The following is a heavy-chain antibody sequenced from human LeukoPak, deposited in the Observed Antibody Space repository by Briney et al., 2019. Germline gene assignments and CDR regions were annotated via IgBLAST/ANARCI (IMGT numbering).Heavy chain of an antibody. CDR1: GGSFSGYS. Sequence: SETLSLTCAVYGGSFSGYSWSWIRQPPGKGLEWIGYIYDSGSTYYNPSLKSRVTISVDTSKNQFSLKLSSVTAADTAVYYCARVTGMGYAFDYWGQGTLVTVSS. CDR3: ARVTGMGYAFDY. J-gene: IGHJ4*02. CDR2: IYDSGST. V-gene: IGHV4-30-4*07. D-gene: IGHD3-10*01.